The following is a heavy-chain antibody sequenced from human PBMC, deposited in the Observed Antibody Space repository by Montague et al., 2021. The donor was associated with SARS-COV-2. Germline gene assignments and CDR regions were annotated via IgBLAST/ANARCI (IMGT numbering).Heavy chain of an antibody. CDR2: TYYRSKWYN. D-gene: IGHD1-1*01. V-gene: IGHV6-1*01. Sequence: CAISGDSVSSNSATWNWVRQSPSRGLELLGRTYYRSKWYNDYAVSVRCRVTINPDTSKNQFSLQLNSVTPEDTAIYYCTSGREGNYNVMDVWGQGTTVTVSS. CDR1: GDSVSSNSAT. J-gene: IGHJ6*02. CDR3: TSGREGNYNVMDV.